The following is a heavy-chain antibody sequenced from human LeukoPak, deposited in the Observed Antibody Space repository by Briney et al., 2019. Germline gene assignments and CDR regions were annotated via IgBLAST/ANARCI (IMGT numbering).Heavy chain of an antibody. CDR1: GFTFSSYG. CDR3: ARGRFGYYYYMDV. CDR2: ISGSSSYI. J-gene: IGHJ6*03. Sequence: GGSLRLSCAASGFTFSSYGMSWVRQAPGKGLEWVSSISGSSSYIYYADSVKGRFTISRDNAKNSLYLQMNSLRAEDTAVYYCARGRFGYYYYMDVWGKGTTVTISS. D-gene: IGHD3-10*01. V-gene: IGHV3-21*04.